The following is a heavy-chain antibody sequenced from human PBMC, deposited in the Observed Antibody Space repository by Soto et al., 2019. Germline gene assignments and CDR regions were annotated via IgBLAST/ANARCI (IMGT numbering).Heavy chain of an antibody. CDR1: GFAFSGYE. CDR2: ISGSGSTI. D-gene: IGHD3-22*01. CDR3: AREVVVFGVMIQTPMDV. Sequence: GGSLRLSCAASGFAFSGYEMNWVRQAPGKGLEWVSYISGSGSTIYYADSVKGRFTISRDNAKDSLYLQMNSLRAEDTAVYYCAREVVVFGVMIQTPMDVWGQGT. V-gene: IGHV3-48*03. J-gene: IGHJ6*02.